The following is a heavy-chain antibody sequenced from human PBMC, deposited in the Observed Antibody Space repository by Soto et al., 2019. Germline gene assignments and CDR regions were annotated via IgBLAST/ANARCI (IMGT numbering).Heavy chain of an antibody. D-gene: IGHD3-10*01. CDR2: SRNKANSYTT. V-gene: IGHV3-72*01. CDR1: GFRFNDHY. Sequence: PGGSLRLSCAASGFRFNDHYMDWVRLAPGKGLEWVGRSRNKANSYTTEYAASVKGRFTISRDDSKNSLYLEMNSLRTEDTAVYYCARETLPYGSKSYYKVYWFDSWGQGTLVTVSS. CDR3: ARETLPYGSKSYYKVYWFDS. J-gene: IGHJ5*01.